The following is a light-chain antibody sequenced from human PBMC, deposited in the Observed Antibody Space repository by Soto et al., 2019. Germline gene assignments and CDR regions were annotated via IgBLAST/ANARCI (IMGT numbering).Light chain of an antibody. CDR3: QQRSSWPT. J-gene: IGKJ4*01. V-gene: IGKV3-11*01. Sequence: EIVLTQSPATLSLSPGERATLSCRASQSVSRYLAWYQQKPGQAPRLLIYDTSHRATGIPARFSGSGSGTDFTLTISSLEPEDFTVYYCQQRSSWPTFGGGTKVDIK. CDR2: DTS. CDR1: QSVSRY.